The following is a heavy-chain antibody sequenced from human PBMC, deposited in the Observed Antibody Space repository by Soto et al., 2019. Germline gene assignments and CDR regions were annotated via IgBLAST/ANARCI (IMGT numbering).Heavy chain of an antibody. J-gene: IGHJ4*02. V-gene: IGHV3-48*01. CDR2: ISSSSMI. CDR1: GFTFSTYS. CDR3: ARALAL. Sequence: EVQLVESGGGLVQPGGSLRLSCEASGFTFSTYSMNWVRQAPGKGLEWVSYISSSSMIYYADSVKGRFTISRDNAKNSLYLHMNSLRAEDTAVYYCARALALWGQGTLVTVSS.